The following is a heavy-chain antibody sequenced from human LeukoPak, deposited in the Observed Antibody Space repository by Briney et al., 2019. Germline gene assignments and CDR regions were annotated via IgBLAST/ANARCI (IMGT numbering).Heavy chain of an antibody. CDR2: ISSSGSTI. J-gene: IGHJ6*02. CDR3: ASGYTDLGVDYGMDV. V-gene: IGHV3-11*01. Sequence: PGGSLRLSCAASGFSFSDYYMSWIRQAPGKGLEWVSYISSSGSTIDYADSVKGRFTISRDNAKNSLSLQMNSLRDEDTAVYYCASGYTDLGVDYGMDVWGQGTTVTVSS. D-gene: IGHD5-18*01. CDR1: GFSFSDYY.